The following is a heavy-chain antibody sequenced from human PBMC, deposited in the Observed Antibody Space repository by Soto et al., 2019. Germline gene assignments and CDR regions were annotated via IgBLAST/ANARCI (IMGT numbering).Heavy chain of an antibody. V-gene: IGHV4-30-4*01. D-gene: IGHD3-3*01. CDR2: IYYSGST. J-gene: IGHJ6*02. CDR1: GGSISSAHYS. Sequence: SETLSLTCTVSGGSISSAHYSWRWIRQPPGKGLEWFGYIYYSGSTYYNPSLKSRVTISVDTSKNQFSLKLSSVTAADTAVYYCARDRGLVLRFLEWSPYPGMDVWGQGTTVTVS. CDR3: ARDRGLVLRFLEWSPYPGMDV.